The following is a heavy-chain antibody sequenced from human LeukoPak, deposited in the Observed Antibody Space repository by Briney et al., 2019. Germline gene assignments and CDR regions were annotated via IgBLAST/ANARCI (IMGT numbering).Heavy chain of an antibody. D-gene: IGHD2-15*01. CDR3: AKDFGGYCSGGSCYDGSDY. V-gene: IGHV3-30*18. J-gene: IGHJ4*02. CDR1: GFTFSSYG. CDR2: ISYDGSNK. Sequence: GGSLRLSCAASGFTFSSYGMHWVRQAPGKGLEWVAVISYDGSNKYYADSVKGRFTISRDNSKNTLYLQMNSLRAEDTAVYYCAKDFGGYCSGGSCYDGSDYWGQGTLVTVSP.